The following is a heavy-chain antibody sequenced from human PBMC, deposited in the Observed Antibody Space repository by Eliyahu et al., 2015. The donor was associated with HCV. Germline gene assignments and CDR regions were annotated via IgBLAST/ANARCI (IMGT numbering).Heavy chain of an antibody. J-gene: IGHJ4*02. D-gene: IGHD3-10*01. CDR3: ARDWGDGSGY. CDR1: GGSFSGYY. CDR2: INHSGST. V-gene: IGHV4-34*01. Sequence: QVQLQQWGAGLLKPSETLSLTCAVYGGSFSGYYWSWIRQPPGKGLEWIGEINHSGSTNYNPSLKSRVTISVDTSKNQFSLKLSSVTAADTAVYYCARDWGDGSGYWGQGTLVTVSS.